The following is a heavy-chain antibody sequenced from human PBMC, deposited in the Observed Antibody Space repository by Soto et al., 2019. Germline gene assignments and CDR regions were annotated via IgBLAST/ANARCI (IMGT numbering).Heavy chain of an antibody. J-gene: IGHJ4*02. Sequence: SETLSLTCTVSGGSISSADDYWSWIRQPPGKGLEWIGYIYYTGRTYYNPSLKSRVTISVDTSKNQFSLKLSSVTAADTAVYYCARLGGSYAVPHFDYWGQGTLVTVSS. CDR1: GGSISSADDY. V-gene: IGHV4-30-4*01. CDR3: ARLGGSYAVPHFDY. D-gene: IGHD1-26*01. CDR2: IYYTGRT.